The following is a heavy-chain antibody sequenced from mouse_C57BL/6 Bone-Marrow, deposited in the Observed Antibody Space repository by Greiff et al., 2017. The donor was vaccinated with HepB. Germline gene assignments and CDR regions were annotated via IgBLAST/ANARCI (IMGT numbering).Heavy chain of an antibody. Sequence: QVQLQQPGAELVKPGASVKMSCTASGYTFTSYWITWVKQRPGQGLEWIGDIYPGSGSTYYNEKFKSKATLTVDTSSSTAYMQLSSLTSEDSAVYYCARGGSIYYYGSSSSYYAMDYWGQGTSVTVSS. V-gene: IGHV1-55*01. CDR2: IYPGSGST. CDR1: GYTFTSYW. CDR3: ARGGSIYYYGSSSSYYAMDY. J-gene: IGHJ4*01. D-gene: IGHD1-1*01.